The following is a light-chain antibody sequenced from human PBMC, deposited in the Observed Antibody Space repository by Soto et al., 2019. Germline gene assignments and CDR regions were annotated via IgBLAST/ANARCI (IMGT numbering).Light chain of an antibody. V-gene: IGKV3-20*01. J-gene: IGKJ3*01. CDR2: GAS. Sequence: EIVLTQSPGNLSLSPGERATLSCRASQTISRTHLGWYQQKPGQAPRVLMTGASNRATGVPDRFSGSGSGTDFTLTISRLEPEDSASYYCQQYGSSVTFGPGTKVEIK. CDR3: QQYGSSVT. CDR1: QTISRTH.